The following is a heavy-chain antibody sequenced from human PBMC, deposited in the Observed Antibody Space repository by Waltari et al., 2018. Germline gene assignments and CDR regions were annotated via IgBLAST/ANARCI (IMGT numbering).Heavy chain of an antibody. D-gene: IGHD6-13*01. CDR2: IYYSGST. CDR1: GGSISSSSYY. V-gene: IGHV4-39*07. J-gene: IGHJ4*02. Sequence: QLQLQESGPGLVKPSESLSLTCTVSGGSISSSSYYWGWIRQPPGKGLEWIGYIYYSGSTYYNPSLNSRVTISVDTSKNQFSLKLSSVTAADTAVYYCANAYSSSWYGPSDWGQGTLVTVSS. CDR3: ANAYSSSWYGPSD.